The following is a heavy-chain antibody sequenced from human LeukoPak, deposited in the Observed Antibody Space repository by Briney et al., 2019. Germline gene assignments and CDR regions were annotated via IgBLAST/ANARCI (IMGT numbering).Heavy chain of an antibody. CDR2: MNPNSGNT. J-gene: IGHJ4*02. CDR3: ARGHYNGPLMVRGVMELDY. D-gene: IGHD3-10*01. Sequence: GASVKVSCKASGYTFTSYDINWVRQATGQGLEWMGWMNPNSGNTGYAQKFQRRVTMTRNTSISTAYMELSSLRSEDTAVYYCARGHYNGPLMVRGVMELDYWGQGTLVTVSS. V-gene: IGHV1-8*01. CDR1: GYTFTSYD.